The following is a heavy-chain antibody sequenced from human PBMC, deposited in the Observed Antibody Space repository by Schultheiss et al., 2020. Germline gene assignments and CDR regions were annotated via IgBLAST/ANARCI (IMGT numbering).Heavy chain of an antibody. CDR3: AALTRGNYYYYGMDV. D-gene: IGHD1-1*01. Sequence: SVKVSGKASGGTFSSYAISWVRQAPGQGLEWIGWIVVGSGNTNYAQKFQERVTITRDMSTSTAYMELSSLRSEDTAVYYCAALTRGNYYYYGMDVWGQGTTVNGSS. CDR1: GGTFSSYA. J-gene: IGHJ6*02. CDR2: IVVGSGNT. V-gene: IGHV1-58*02.